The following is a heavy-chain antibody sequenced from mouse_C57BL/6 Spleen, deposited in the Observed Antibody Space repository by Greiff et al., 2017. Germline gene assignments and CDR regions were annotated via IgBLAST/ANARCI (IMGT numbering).Heavy chain of an antibody. V-gene: IGHV1-53*01. CDR1: GYTFTSYW. Sequence: QVQLQQPGTELVKPGASVKLSCKASGYTFTSYWMHWVKQRPGQGLEWIGNINPSNGGTNYNEKFKSKAKLTVDKSSSTAYMQLSSLTSEDSAVYYCARDPKLGYYFDYWGQGTTLTVSS. CDR3: ARDPKLGYYFDY. D-gene: IGHD3-3*01. CDR2: INPSNGGT. J-gene: IGHJ2*01.